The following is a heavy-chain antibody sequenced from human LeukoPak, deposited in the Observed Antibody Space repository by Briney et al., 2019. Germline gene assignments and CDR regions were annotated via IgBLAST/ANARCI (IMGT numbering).Heavy chain of an antibody. V-gene: IGHV3-21*01. CDR1: GFTFSSYS. D-gene: IGHD2-2*01. CDR2: ISSSSSYI. J-gene: IGHJ4*02. Sequence: TGGSLRLSCAASGFTFSSYSMNWVRQAPGKGLEWVSSISSSSSYIYYADSVKGRFTISRDNAKNSLYLQMNSLRAEDTAVYYCARGLYCSSTSCYPSKFDYWGQGTLVTVSS. CDR3: ARGLYCSSTSCYPSKFDY.